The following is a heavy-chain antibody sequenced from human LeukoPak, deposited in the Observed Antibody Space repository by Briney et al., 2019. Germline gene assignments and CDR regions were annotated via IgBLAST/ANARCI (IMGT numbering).Heavy chain of an antibody. J-gene: IGHJ6*04. Sequence: GGSLRLSCAASGFTFSSYSMNWVRQAPGKGLEWVSSISSSSSYIYYADSVKGRFTISRDNAKNSLYLQMNSLRAEDTAVYYCARDCYDFWSGHMEGMDVWGKGTTVTVSS. CDR1: GFTFSSYS. V-gene: IGHV3-21*01. CDR2: ISSSSSYI. D-gene: IGHD3-3*01. CDR3: ARDCYDFWSGHMEGMDV.